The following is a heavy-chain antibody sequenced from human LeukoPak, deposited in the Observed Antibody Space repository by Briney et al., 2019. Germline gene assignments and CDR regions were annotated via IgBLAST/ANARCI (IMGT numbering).Heavy chain of an antibody. D-gene: IGHD2-2*01. J-gene: IGHJ5*02. CDR3: ARGPSYCSSTSCYPRWFDP. CDR1: GGSFSGYY. V-gene: IGHV4-34*01. CDR2: FYHSGST. Sequence: NPSETLSLTCAVYGGSFSGYYWSWIRQPPGKGLEWIGEFYHSGSTNYNPSLKSRVTISVDTSKNQFSLKLSSVTAADTAVYYCARGPSYCSSTSCYPRWFDPWGQGTLVTVSS.